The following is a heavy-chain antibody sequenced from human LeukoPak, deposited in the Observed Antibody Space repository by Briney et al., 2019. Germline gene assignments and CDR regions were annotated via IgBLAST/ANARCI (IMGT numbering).Heavy chain of an antibody. CDR2: ISSSSSYI. CDR1: GFTFSSYS. D-gene: IGHD2-2*02. V-gene: IGHV3-21*01. Sequence: GGSLRLSCAASGFTFSSYSMNWVRQAPGKGLEWVSSISSSSSYIYYADSVKGRFTISRDNAKNSLYLQMNSLRAEDTAVYYCARGDCSSTSCYRVNYYYYYYMDVWGKGTTVTISS. CDR3: ARGDCSSTSCYRVNYYYYYYMDV. J-gene: IGHJ6*03.